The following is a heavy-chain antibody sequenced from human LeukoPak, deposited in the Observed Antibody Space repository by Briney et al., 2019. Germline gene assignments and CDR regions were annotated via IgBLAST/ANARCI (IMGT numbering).Heavy chain of an antibody. CDR2: INHSGST. CDR1: GGSFSGYY. D-gene: IGHD6-19*01. J-gene: IGHJ3*02. Sequence: PSETLSLTCAVYGGSFSGYYWSWIRQPPGKGLEWIGEINHSGSTNYNPSLKSRVTISVDTSKNRFSLKLSSATAADTAVYYCARGKGYSSGWYVADAFDIWGQGTMVTVSS. V-gene: IGHV4-34*01. CDR3: ARGKGYSSGWYVADAFDI.